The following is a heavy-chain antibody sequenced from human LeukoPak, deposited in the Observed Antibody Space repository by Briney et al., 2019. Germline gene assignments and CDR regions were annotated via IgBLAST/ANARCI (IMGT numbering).Heavy chain of an antibody. D-gene: IGHD3-10*01. CDR3: ARTAPVTAGIDY. Sequence: SETLSLTCTVSGGSTSSSSYYWGWIRQPPGKGLEWIGSIYYSGSTYYNPSLKSRVTISVDTSKNQFSLKLSSVTAADTAVYYCARTAPVTAGIDYWGQGTLVTVSS. V-gene: IGHV4-39*01. CDR1: GGSTSSSSYY. J-gene: IGHJ4*02. CDR2: IYYSGST.